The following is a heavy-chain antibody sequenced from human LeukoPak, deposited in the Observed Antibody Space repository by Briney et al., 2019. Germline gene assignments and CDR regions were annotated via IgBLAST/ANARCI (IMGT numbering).Heavy chain of an antibody. V-gene: IGHV4-39*07. J-gene: IGHJ5*02. CDR3: ANTPNYYGSPKSGNWFDP. CDR2: IYYSGST. Sequence: PSETLSLTCTVSGGSISSSSYYWGWIRQPPGKGLEWIGSIYYSGSTYYNPSLKSRVTISVDTSKNQFSLKLSSVTAADTAVYYCANTPNYYGSPKSGNWFDPWGQGTLVTVSS. D-gene: IGHD3-10*01. CDR1: GGSISSSSYY.